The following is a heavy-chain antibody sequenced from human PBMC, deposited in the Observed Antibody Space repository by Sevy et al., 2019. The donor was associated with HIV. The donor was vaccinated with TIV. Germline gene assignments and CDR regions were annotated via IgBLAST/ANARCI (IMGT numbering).Heavy chain of an antibody. J-gene: IGHJ3*02. CDR3: AKEVAAAGFPRWAFDI. D-gene: IGHD6-13*01. CDR1: GFTFSSYA. V-gene: IGHV3-23*01. CDR2: ISGSGGST. Sequence: GGSLRLSCAASGFTFSSYAMSWVRQAPGKGLEWVSAISGSGGSTYYADSVKGRFTISRDNSKNTLYLQMNSLRAEDTAVYYCAKEVAAAGFPRWAFDIWGQGTMVTVPS.